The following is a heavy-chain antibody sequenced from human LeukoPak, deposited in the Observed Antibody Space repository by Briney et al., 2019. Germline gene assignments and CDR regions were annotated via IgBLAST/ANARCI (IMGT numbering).Heavy chain of an antibody. J-gene: IGHJ4*02. D-gene: IGHD5-24*01. CDR1: GYTFTSYA. CDR3: ARETRRDGYKGGFDY. V-gene: IGHV1-46*01. Sequence: GASVKVSCKASGYTFTSYAMNWVRQAPGQGLEWMGIINPSGGSTSYAQKFQGRVTMTRDTSTSTVYMELSSLRSEDTAVYYCARETRRDGYKGGFDYWGQGTLVTVSS. CDR2: INPSGGST.